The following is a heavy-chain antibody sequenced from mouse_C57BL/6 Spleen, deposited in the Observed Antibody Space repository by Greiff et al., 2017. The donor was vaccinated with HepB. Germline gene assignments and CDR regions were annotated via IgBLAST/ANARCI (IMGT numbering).Heavy chain of an antibody. V-gene: IGHV1-69*01. CDR3: ARYDGYYNYYAMDY. CDR2: IDPSDSYT. CDR1: GYTFTSYW. Sequence: VQLQQPGAELVMPGASVKLSCKASGYTFTSYWMHWVKQRPGQGLEWIGEIDPSDSYTNYNQKFKGKSTLTVDKSSSTAYMQLSSLTSEDSAVYYCARYDGYYNYYAMDYWGQGTSVTVSS. J-gene: IGHJ4*01. D-gene: IGHD2-3*01.